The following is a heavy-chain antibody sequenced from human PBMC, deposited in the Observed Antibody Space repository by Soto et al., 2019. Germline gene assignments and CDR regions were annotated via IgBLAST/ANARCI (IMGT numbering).Heavy chain of an antibody. CDR3: ARGRGYGDSSSLRDAFDI. Sequence: PSETLSLTCAVYGGSFSGYYCSWIRQPPGKGLEWIGEINHSGSTNYNPSLKSRVTISVDTSKNQFSLKLSSVTAADTAVYYCARGRGYGDSSSLRDAFDIWGQGTMVTVSS. D-gene: IGHD4-17*01. CDR1: GGSFSGYY. J-gene: IGHJ3*02. CDR2: INHSGST. V-gene: IGHV4-34*01.